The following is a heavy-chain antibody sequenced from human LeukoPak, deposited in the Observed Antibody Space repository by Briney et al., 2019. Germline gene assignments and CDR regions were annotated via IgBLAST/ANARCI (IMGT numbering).Heavy chain of an antibody. CDR2: ISAYNGNT. D-gene: IGHD3-16*02. V-gene: IGHV1-18*01. Sequence: SVTVSCKASGYTFTSYGISWVRQAPGQGLEWMGWISAYNGNTNYAQKLQGRVTMTTDTSTSTAYMELRSLRSDDTAVYYCARDKARSLSPRRAFDIWGQGTMVTVSS. CDR1: GYTFTSYG. CDR3: ARDKARSLSPRRAFDI. J-gene: IGHJ3*02.